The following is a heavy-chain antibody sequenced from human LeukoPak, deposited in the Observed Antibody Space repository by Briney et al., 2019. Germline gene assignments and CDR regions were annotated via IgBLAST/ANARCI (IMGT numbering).Heavy chain of an antibody. D-gene: IGHD2-2*01. CDR3: ARNPNQLLFSHPFDY. V-gene: IGHV4-34*01. J-gene: IGHJ4*02. CDR2: INHSGST. Sequence: SETLSLTCTVSGGSISSYYWSWIRQPPGKGLEWIGEINHSGSTNYNPSLKSRVTISLDTSKNQFSLKLSSVTAADTAVYYCARNPNQLLFSHPFDYWGQGTLVTVSS. CDR1: GGSISSYY.